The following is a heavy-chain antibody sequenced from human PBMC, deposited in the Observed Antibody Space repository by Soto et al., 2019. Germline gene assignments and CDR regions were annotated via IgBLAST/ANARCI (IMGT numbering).Heavy chain of an antibody. D-gene: IGHD5-18*01. CDR2: ISPSASDT. V-gene: IGHV3-23*01. Sequence: GESLKISCQGSGYRFSSYWITWVRQKPGKGLEWVSAISPSASDTLYADSVKGRFTIFRDNSKNTLFLQMTSLRAEDTAVYYCAKGGYTFAYEWGQGTLVTVSS. CDR3: AKGGYTFAYE. CDR1: GYRFSSYW. J-gene: IGHJ4*02.